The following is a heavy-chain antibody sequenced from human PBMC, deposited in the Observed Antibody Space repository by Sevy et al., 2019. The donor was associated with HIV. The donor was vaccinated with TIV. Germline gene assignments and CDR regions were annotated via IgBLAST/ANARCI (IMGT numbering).Heavy chain of an antibody. CDR2: LSGSGDNA. Sequence: GGSVRLSCAASGFTFRNYALGWVRQAPGKGLEWVSALSGSGDNAYYADSVKGRFTISRDNSKNTRNLQMKGLRAEDTAMYYCAKDIAGAYTYGYDSANFDYWGQGTLVTVSS. CDR1: GFTFRNYA. D-gene: IGHD5-18*01. V-gene: IGHV3-23*01. J-gene: IGHJ4*02. CDR3: AKDIAGAYTYGYDSANFDY.